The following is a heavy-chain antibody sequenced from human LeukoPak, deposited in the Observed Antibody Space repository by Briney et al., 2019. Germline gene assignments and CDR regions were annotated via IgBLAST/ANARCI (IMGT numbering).Heavy chain of an antibody. D-gene: IGHD2-15*01. CDR2: IYYSGST. CDR3: ARGVDYCSGGSCYPYYYGMDV. CDR1: GGSISSYY. J-gene: IGHJ6*02. V-gene: IGHV4-59*01. Sequence: SETLSLTCTVSGGSISSYYWSWIRQPPGKGREWIGYIYYSGSTNYNPSPKSRVTISVDTSKNQFSLKLSSVTAADTAVYYCARGVDYCSGGSCYPYYYGMDVWGQGTTVTVSS.